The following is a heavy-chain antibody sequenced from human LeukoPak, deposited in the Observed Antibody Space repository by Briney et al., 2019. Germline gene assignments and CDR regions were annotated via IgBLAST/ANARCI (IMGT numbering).Heavy chain of an antibody. CDR2: INHSGST. D-gene: IGHD3-10*01. V-gene: IGHV4-34*01. CDR3: ARRSLWFGEQPFDP. J-gene: IGHJ5*02. CDR1: GGSFSGYY. Sequence: SETLSLTCAVYGGSFSGYYWSWIRQPPGKGLEWIGEINHSGSTNYNPSLKSRVTISVDTSKNPFSLKLSSVTAADTAVYYCARRSLWFGEQPFDPWGQGTLVTVSS.